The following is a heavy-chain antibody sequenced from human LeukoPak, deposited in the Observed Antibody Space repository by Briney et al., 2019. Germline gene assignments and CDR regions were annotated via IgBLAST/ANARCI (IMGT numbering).Heavy chain of an antibody. V-gene: IGHV4-34*01. CDR3: ARRGKYCSGGSCYYGMDV. Sequence: SETLSLTCAVYGGSFSGYYWSWIRQPPGKGLERIGEINHSGSTNYNPSLKSRVTISVDTSKNQFSLKLSSVTAADTAVYYCARRGKYCSGGSCYYGMDVWGKGTTVTVSS. D-gene: IGHD2-15*01. CDR2: INHSGST. CDR1: GGSFSGYY. J-gene: IGHJ6*04.